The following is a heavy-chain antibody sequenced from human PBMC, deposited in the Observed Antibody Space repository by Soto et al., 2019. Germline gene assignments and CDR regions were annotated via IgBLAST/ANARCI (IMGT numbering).Heavy chain of an antibody. V-gene: IGHV1-69*01. D-gene: IGHD5-18*01. CDR2: VIPLFDTA. J-gene: IGHJ6*02. CDR1: GGIFTNNA. Sequence: QVQVVQSGAEVKKPGTSVKVSCKVSGGIFTNNAISWVRQAPGQGLEGLGGVIPLFDTAYYAQIFRGRLRISADGATTTAYLELSGLTSAGTAVYFCATGGHNDGYNFYHGMDVWGQGTTVTVS. CDR3: ATGGHNDGYNFYHGMDV.